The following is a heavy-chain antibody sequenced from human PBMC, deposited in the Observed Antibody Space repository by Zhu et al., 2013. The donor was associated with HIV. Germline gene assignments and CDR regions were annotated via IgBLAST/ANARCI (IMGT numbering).Heavy chain of an antibody. CDR1: GYTFTGYY. CDR2: INPNSGGT. CDR3: VRDRRQWLTLEY. V-gene: IGHV1-2*02. D-gene: IGHD6-19*01. J-gene: IGHJ4*02. Sequence: QVQLVQSGAEVKKPGSSVKVSCKASGYTFTGYYVHWVRQAPGQGLEWMGWINPNSGGTKYAQKFQGRVTMTRDTSITTAYMDLSRLRSDDTGVYYCVRDRRQWLTLEYWGLGTLVTVSS.